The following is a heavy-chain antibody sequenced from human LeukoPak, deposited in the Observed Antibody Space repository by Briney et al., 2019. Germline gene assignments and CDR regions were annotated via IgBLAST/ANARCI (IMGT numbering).Heavy chain of an antibody. CDR2: ISHTEGT. CDR3: ARIRCGHSGSVCYNH. D-gene: IGHD3-9*01. V-gene: IGHV4-34*01. CDR1: GVSINDYY. Sequence: PSETLSLTCGVFGVSINDYYWSWIRQSPGKGLEWIGEISHTEGTRYNPSLESRVTMSVGTSENQRSLKLIFVTAAETAVYYCARIRCGHSGSVCYNHWGLGTLVTVSS. J-gene: IGHJ1*01.